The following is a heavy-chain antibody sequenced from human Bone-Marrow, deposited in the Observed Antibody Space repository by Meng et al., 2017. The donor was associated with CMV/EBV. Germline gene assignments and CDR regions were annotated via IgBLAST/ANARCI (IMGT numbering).Heavy chain of an antibody. Sequence: GGSLRLSCAASGFTFSSYSMNWVRQAPGKGLEWVSYISSDSSTIYYADSVKGRFTISRDNAKNTLYLQMNSLRAEDTAVYYCARSMVLSDYWGQGTLVTVSS. J-gene: IGHJ4*02. D-gene: IGHD3-10*01. CDR1: GFTFSSYS. V-gene: IGHV3-48*04. CDR3: ARSMVLSDY. CDR2: ISSDSSTI.